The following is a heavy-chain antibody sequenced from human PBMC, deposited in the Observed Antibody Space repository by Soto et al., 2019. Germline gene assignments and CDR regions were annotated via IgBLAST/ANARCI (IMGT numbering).Heavy chain of an antibody. CDR1: GGSISNGYYY. D-gene: IGHD2-15*01. CDR2: IYHSGRT. V-gene: IGHV4-31*03. J-gene: IGHJ4*02. Sequence: SETLSLTCTVSGGSISNGYYYWSWVRQNPGKGLEWIGHIYHSGRTYYNPSLKIRVTISVDTSKNQFSLNLSSVTAADTAVYYCARWVEVSLDYFDSWGQGTPVT. CDR3: ARWVEVSLDYFDS.